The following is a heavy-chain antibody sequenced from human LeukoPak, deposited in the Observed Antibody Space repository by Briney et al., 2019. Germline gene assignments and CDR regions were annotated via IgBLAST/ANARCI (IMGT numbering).Heavy chain of an antibody. Sequence: WASVTVSCKASGYTFTSYYMHWVRQAPGQGLEWMGIINPSGGSTSYAQKFQGRVTMTRDTSTSTVYMELSSLRSEDTAVYYCVKGRGLTYDDFLSGFDYWGQGTLVTVSS. J-gene: IGHJ4*02. CDR3: VKGRGLTYDDFLSGFDY. D-gene: IGHD3-3*01. CDR2: INPSGGST. V-gene: IGHV1-46*01. CDR1: GYTFTSYY.